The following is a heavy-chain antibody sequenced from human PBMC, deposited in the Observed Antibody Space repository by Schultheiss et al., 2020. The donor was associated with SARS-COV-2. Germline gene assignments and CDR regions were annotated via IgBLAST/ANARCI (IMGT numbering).Heavy chain of an antibody. CDR1: GGSISSSSDH. CDR3: ARGPIVVVPAAMPPFDP. V-gene: IGHV4-39*01. D-gene: IGHD2-2*01. Sequence: SETLSLTCAVSGGSISSSSDHWGWIRQPPGRGLEWIGNIYYSERPHYNPSLQSRVTISVDTSKNQFSLKLSSVTAADTAVYYCARGPIVVVPAAMPPFDPWGQGTLVTVSS. J-gene: IGHJ5*02. CDR2: IYYSERP.